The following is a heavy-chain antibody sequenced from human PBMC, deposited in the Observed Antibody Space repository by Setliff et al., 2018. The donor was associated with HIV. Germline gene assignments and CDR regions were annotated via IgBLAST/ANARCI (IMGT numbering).Heavy chain of an antibody. CDR1: GYNFENYA. J-gene: IGHJ4*02. CDR2: IIPILGIA. D-gene: IGHD6-19*01. Sequence: WASVKVSCKTSGYNFENYAINWVRQAPGQGLEWMGGIIPILGIANYAQKFQGRVTMTRDTSTSTVYMEVSSLRSDDTAVYYCARDRTHRSGWYGYFEYWGQGTLVTVSS. V-gene: IGHV1-69*10. CDR3: ARDRTHRSGWYGYFEY.